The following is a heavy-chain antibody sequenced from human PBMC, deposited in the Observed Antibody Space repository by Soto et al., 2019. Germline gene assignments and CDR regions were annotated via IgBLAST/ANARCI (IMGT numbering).Heavy chain of an antibody. J-gene: IGHJ4*02. V-gene: IGHV4-30-2*01. CDR1: GGSISSGGYS. D-gene: IGHD4-17*01. Sequence: QLQLQESGSGLMKPSQTLSLTCAVSGGSISSGGYSCNWIRQPPGKGLEWIGYIYHSGSTYYNPSLKSRVTLAVARAKTQLSLKLSSVTAADTAVYYCARGVTPVTTFDYWGQGTLVTVSS. CDR2: IYHSGST. CDR3: ARGVTPVTTFDY.